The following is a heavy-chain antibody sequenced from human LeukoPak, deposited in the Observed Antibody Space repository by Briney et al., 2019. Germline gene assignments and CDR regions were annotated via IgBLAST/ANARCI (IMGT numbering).Heavy chain of an antibody. J-gene: IGHJ4*02. CDR3: ARDSSGYQ. CDR2: IKEDGSEK. Sequence: GGSLRLSCAASGFAFSTYWMSWVRQAPGKGLEWVANIKEDGSEKYYGDSVKGRFTISRDNAKNSLYLEMNSLRVEDTAVYYCARDSSGYQWGQGTLVTVSS. CDR1: GFAFSTYW. D-gene: IGHD3-22*01. V-gene: IGHV3-7*01.